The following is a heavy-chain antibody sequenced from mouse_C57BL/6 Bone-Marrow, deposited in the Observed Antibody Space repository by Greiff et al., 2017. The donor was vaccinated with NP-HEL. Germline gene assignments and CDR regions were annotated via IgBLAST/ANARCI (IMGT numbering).Heavy chain of an antibody. J-gene: IGHJ2*01. V-gene: IGHV1-15*01. CDR3: TRDLVTTTGYYFDY. CDR2: IDPETGGT. D-gene: IGHD2-2*01. Sequence: QVQLKESGAELVRPGASVTLSCKASGYTFTVYEMHWVKQTPVHGLEWIGAIDPETGGTAYNQKFKGKAILTADKSSSTAYMELRSLTSEDSAVYYCTRDLVTTTGYYFDYWGQGTTLTVSS. CDR1: GYTFTVYE.